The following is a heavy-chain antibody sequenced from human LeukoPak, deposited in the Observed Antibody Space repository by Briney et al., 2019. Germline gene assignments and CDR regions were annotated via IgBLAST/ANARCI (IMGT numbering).Heavy chain of an antibody. Sequence: SQTLSLTCTVSGGSISSGGYYWSWIRQHPGKGLEWIGYIYYSGSTHYNPPLKSRVTISADTSKNQFSLKLSSVTAADTAVYYCARETPEMANNSPGSFDYWGQGTLVTVSS. D-gene: IGHD5-24*01. V-gene: IGHV4-31*03. CDR3: ARETPEMANNSPGSFDY. CDR2: IYYSGST. J-gene: IGHJ4*02. CDR1: GGSISSGGYY.